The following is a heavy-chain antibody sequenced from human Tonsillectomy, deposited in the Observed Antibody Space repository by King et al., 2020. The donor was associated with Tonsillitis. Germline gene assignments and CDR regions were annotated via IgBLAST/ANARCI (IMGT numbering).Heavy chain of an antibody. D-gene: IGHD1-26*01. CDR2: ISSSSSYI. V-gene: IGHV3-21*01. J-gene: IGHJ6*02. Sequence: VQLVESGGGLVKPGGSLRLSCAASGFTFSSYSMNWVRQAPGKGLEWVSSISSSSSYIYYADSVKGRFTISRDNAKNSLYLQMNSLRAEDTAVYYCASLQGVVGATTMFSYYGMDVWGQGTTVTVSS. CDR1: GFTFSSYS. CDR3: ASLQGVVGATTMFSYYGMDV.